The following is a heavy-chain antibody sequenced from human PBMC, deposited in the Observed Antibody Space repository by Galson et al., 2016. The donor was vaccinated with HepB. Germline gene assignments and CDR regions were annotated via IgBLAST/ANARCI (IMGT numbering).Heavy chain of an antibody. D-gene: IGHD1-26*01. CDR2: ITPTSDYK. J-gene: IGHJ4*02. Sequence: SLRLSCAASGFTFSNRSMNWIRQAPGKGLEWISYITPTSDYKKYADSVVGRFTISRDNGRNSVYLQMDYLRAEDTAVYYCARDGGYSWFDFDYWGQGTLVTVSS. CDR3: ARDGGYSWFDFDY. V-gene: IGHV3-11*06. CDR1: GFTFSNRS.